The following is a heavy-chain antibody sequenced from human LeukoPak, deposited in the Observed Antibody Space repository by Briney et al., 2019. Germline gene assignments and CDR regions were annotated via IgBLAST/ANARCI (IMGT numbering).Heavy chain of an antibody. D-gene: IGHD5-18*01. Sequence: NPSETLSLTCTVSGGSISSSSYYWGWIRQPPGKGLEWIGSIYYSGSTYNNPSLKSRVIISVDTSKNQFSLKLSSVTAADTAVYYCARRRYSYAITWADAFDIWGQGTMVTVSS. V-gene: IGHV4-39*01. CDR2: IYYSGST. CDR1: GGSISSSSYY. J-gene: IGHJ3*02. CDR3: ARRRYSYAITWADAFDI.